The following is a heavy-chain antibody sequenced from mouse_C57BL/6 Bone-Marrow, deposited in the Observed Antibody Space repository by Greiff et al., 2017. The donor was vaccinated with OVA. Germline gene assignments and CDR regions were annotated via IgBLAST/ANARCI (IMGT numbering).Heavy chain of an antibody. Sequence: QVQLQQSGAELASPGASVTLSCKASGYTFTDHIMNWVKKRPGQGLEWIGRIYPVSGETNYNQKFMGKATFSVDRSYSTVYMVLNSRTSEDPAVYYCGRVDYDEGVCFFAYWGQGTLVTVSA. CDR2: IYPVSGET. J-gene: IGHJ3*01. D-gene: IGHD2-4*01. V-gene: IGHV1-11*01. CDR3: GRVDYDEGVCFFAY. CDR1: GYTFTDHI.